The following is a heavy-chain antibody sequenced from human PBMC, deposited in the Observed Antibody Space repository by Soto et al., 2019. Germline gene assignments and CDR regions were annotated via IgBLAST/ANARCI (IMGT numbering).Heavy chain of an antibody. CDR2: MSFDGSDK. CDR1: GFTFSNYD. Sequence: GGSLRLSCAASGFTFSNYDMHWVRQAPGKGLEWVAAMSFDGSDKSYADSVKGRFTVSRDNSKSTLYLQMSSLRAEDTALYYCAKVLSLPPLAYADRWGQGTLVTVSS. V-gene: IGHV3-30*18. CDR3: AKVLSLPPLAYADR. J-gene: IGHJ4*02.